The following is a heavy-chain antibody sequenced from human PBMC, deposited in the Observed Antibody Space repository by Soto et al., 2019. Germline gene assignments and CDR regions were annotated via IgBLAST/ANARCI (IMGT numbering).Heavy chain of an antibody. V-gene: IGHV1-3*01. CDR2: INAGNGNT. D-gene: IGHD3-16*02. J-gene: IGHJ4*02. CDR1: GYTFTSYA. CDR3: ARYFLITFGGVIATPPFDY. Sequence: ASVKVSCKASGYTFTSYAMHWVRQAPGQRLEWMGWINAGNGNTKYSQKFQGRVTITWDTSASTAYMELSSLRSEDTAVYYCARYFLITFGGVIATPPFDYWGQGTLVTVSS.